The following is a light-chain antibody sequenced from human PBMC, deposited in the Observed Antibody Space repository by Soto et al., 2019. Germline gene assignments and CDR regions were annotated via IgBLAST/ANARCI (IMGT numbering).Light chain of an antibody. Sequence: DIPMTQSPSSLSASVGDRVTITCRASQSISSYLNWYQQKPGKAPKLLIYAASSLQSGVPSRFSGSGSGTDFTLTISTLQPKDFATYYCQQSYSTLYTFGQGTKLEIK. CDR3: QQSYSTLYT. J-gene: IGKJ2*01. CDR1: QSISSY. V-gene: IGKV1-39*01. CDR2: AAS.